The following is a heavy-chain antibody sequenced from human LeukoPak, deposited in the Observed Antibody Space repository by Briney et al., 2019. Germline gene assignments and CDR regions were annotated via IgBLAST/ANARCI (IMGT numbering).Heavy chain of an antibody. J-gene: IGHJ4*02. Sequence: ASVKVSFKASVCTFTIYYMHWVRQAPGQGLEWMGIINPSGGSTSYAQKFQGRVTMTRDTSTSTVYMELSSLRSEDTAVYYCARDLGPLDYWGQGTLVTVSS. V-gene: IGHV1-46*01. CDR1: VCTFTIYY. CDR3: ARDLGPLDY. CDR2: INPSGGST.